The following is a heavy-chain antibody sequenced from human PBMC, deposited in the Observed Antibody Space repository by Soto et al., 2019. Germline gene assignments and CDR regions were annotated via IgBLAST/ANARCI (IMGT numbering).Heavy chain of an antibody. Sequence: EVQLVESGGGLVQPGGSLRLSCAASGFTFSGYWMHWVRQVPGKGLMWVARSNSDGSGISYADSVRGRFTISRDNVRNILYLQLNRLRGDESAVYYCISDRPEAQYDYHPIFDHWGQGTLVTVSS. CDR1: GFTFSGYW. D-gene: IGHD5-12*01. V-gene: IGHV3-74*01. CDR3: ISDRPEAQYDYHPIFDH. J-gene: IGHJ4*02. CDR2: SNSDGSGI.